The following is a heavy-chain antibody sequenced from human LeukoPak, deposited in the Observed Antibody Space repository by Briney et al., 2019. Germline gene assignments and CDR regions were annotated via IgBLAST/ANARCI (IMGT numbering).Heavy chain of an antibody. Sequence: GGSLRLSCAASGFTFSDYYMSWIRQAPGKGLEWVSYISSSGSTIYYADSVKGRFTISRDNAKSSLYLQMNSLRAEDTAVYYCARTRVTMIVVPIGIDYWGQGTLVTVSS. V-gene: IGHV3-11*01. J-gene: IGHJ4*02. CDR2: ISSSGSTI. CDR1: GFTFSDYY. D-gene: IGHD3-22*01. CDR3: ARTRVTMIVVPIGIDY.